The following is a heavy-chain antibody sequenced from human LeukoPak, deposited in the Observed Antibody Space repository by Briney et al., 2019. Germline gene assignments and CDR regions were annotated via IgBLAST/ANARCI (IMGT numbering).Heavy chain of an antibody. Sequence: ASVKVSCKASGGTFSSYAISWVRQAPGQGLEWMGRIIPILGIANYAQKFQGRVTITADKSTSTAYMELSSLRSEDTAVYYCTREGVYSPDGSGYHRDAFDIWGQGTVVTVSS. CDR2: IIPILGIA. J-gene: IGHJ3*02. CDR3: TREGVYSPDGSGYHRDAFDI. V-gene: IGHV1-69*04. CDR1: GGTFSSYA. D-gene: IGHD3-22*01.